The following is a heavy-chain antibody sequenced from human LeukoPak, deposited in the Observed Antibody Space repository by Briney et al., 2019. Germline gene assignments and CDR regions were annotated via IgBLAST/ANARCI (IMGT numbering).Heavy chain of an antibody. CDR3: ARSLLVVPDASGEHDAFDM. J-gene: IGHJ3*02. CDR2: MHYSGST. CDR1: GGSISSTTHY. Sequence: SETLSLTCTVSGGSISSTTHYWGWIRQPPGKGLEWIGGMHYSGSTYYNPSLKSRVTISVDTSNNQFSLKLTSVTAADTAVYYCARSLLVVPDASGEHDAFDMWGQGTMVTVSS. V-gene: IGHV4-39*01. D-gene: IGHD2-8*02.